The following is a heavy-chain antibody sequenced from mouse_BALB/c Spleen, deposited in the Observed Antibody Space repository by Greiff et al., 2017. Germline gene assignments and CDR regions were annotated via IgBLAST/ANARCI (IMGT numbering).Heavy chain of an antibody. J-gene: IGHJ3*01. Sequence: VQLQQSGAELAKPGASVKMSCKASGYTFTSYWMHWVKQRPGQGLEWIGYINPSTGYTEYNQKFKDKATLTADKSSSTAYMQLSSLTSEDSAVYYCARRGLGAMDYWGQGTLVTVSA. CDR2: INPSTGYT. CDR3: ARRGLGAMDY. CDR1: GYTFTSYW. D-gene: IGHD1-1*02. V-gene: IGHV1-7*01.